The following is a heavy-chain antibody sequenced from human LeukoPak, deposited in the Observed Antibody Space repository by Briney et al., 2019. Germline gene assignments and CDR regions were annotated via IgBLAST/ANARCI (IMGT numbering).Heavy chain of an antibody. V-gene: IGHV4-61*01. J-gene: IGHJ4*02. Sequence: SETLSLTCTVSGGSVSSGTYYWSWIRQPPGKGLKWIGYTYYSGSTNYNPSLKSRVTISVDTSKNQFSLKLSSVTAADTAVYYCAREIATAGILNFDYWGQGALVTVSS. CDR3: AREIATAGILNFDY. CDR1: GGSVSSGTYY. CDR2: TYYSGST. D-gene: IGHD6-13*01.